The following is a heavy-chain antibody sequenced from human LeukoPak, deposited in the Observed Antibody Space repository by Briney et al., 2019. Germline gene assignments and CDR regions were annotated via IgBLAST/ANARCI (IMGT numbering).Heavy chain of an antibody. CDR2: ISGSGGST. CDR1: GLTFSSYA. CDR3: AKEIGAAVYFDY. J-gene: IGHJ4*02. V-gene: IGHV3-23*01. Sequence: GGSLRLSCAASGLTFSSYAMSWVRQAPGKGLEWVSAISGSGGSTNYADSVKGRFTISRDNSKNTAYLQMNSLRVEDTAVYYCAKEIGAAVYFDYWSQGTLVTVSS. D-gene: IGHD6-25*01.